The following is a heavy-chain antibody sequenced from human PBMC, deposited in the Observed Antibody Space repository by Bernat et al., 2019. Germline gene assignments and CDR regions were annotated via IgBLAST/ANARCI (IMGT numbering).Heavy chain of an antibody. CDR2: ISYDGIDK. D-gene: IGHD6-6*01. V-gene: IGHV3-30-3*01. Sequence: QVQLVESGVGVVQPGRSLRLSCTASGFTFSTYAMHWVRQAPGKGLEWVAVISYDGIDKYYADSVKGRFTISRDNSKNTLFLQLNSLRPEDTAVYYCARDKGYSSSSGSLGYWGQGTLVTVSS. J-gene: IGHJ4*02. CDR3: ARDKGYSSSSGSLGY. CDR1: GFTFSTYA.